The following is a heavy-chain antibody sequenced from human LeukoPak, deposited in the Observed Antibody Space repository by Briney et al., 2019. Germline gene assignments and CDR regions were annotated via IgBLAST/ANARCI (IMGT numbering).Heavy chain of an antibody. CDR2: ISGSGTST. V-gene: IGHV3-23*01. CDR3: AKDKSHTAMVTNPDY. CDR1: GFTFSNYA. Sequence: GGSLTLSCAASGFTFSNYAMSWVRQAPGKGLEWVSGISGSGTSTYYVDSVKGRFTISRDNSKSTLYLQMNSLRAEDTVVYYCAKDKSHTAMVTNPDYWGQGTLGTVSS. J-gene: IGHJ4*02. D-gene: IGHD5-18*01.